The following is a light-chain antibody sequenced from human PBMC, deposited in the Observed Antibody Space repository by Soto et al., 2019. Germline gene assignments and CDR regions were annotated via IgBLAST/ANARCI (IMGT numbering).Light chain of an antibody. Sequence: ESVLTQSPGTLSLSPGERATLSCRATQSVTNNYFAWYQQKPGQSPRLLIYGVSSRATDIPDRFSGSGSGTDFTLTISRLEPGDFVMYFCQQYSSLPHTFGQGTKLEVK. V-gene: IGKV3-20*01. CDR3: QQYSSLPHT. CDR2: GVS. J-gene: IGKJ2*01. CDR1: QSVTNNY.